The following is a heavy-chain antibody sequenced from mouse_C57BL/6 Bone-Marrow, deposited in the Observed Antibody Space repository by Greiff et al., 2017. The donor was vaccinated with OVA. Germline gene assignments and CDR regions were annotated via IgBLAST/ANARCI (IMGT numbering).Heavy chain of an antibody. J-gene: IGHJ2*01. V-gene: IGHV1-66*01. CDR3: ARGGPTVVDY. CDR2: IYPGSGNT. D-gene: IGHD1-1*01. CDR1: GYSFTSYY. Sequence: VQLQQSGPELVKPGASVKISCKASGYSFTSYYIHWVKQRPGQGLEWIGWIYPGSGNTKYNEKFKGKATLTADTSSSTAYMQLSSLTSEDAAVYYCARGGPTVVDYWGQGTTLTVSS.